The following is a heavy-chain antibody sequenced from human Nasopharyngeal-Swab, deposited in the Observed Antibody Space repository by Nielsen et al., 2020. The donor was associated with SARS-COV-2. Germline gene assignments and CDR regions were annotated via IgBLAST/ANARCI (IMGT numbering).Heavy chain of an antibody. CDR1: GVSLSSSSYF. CDR3: AKHHGGGLPYGMDV. J-gene: IGHJ6*02. D-gene: IGHD2-21*01. CDR2: IYYSGNT. V-gene: IGHV4-39*01. Sequence: SETLSLTCTVSGVSLSSSSYFWGWIRQPPGKGLEWIGSIYYSGNTYCNPSLKSRVTISVDTSNNQFSLKLSSVTAADTAVYYCAKHHGGGLPYGMDVWGQGTTVTVSS.